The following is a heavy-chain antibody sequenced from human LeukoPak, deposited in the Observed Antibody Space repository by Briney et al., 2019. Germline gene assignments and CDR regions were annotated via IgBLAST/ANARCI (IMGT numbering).Heavy chain of an antibody. V-gene: IGHV3-30*03. Sequence: GGSLRLSCAASGFTFSSYGMHWVRQAPGKGLEWVAVISYDGSNEYYADSVKGRFTISRDNSKNTLYLQMNSLRAEDTAVYYCAGNHYYYYMDVWGKGTTVAVSS. CDR2: ISYDGSNE. CDR3: AGNHYYYYMDV. J-gene: IGHJ6*03. CDR1: GFTFSSYG. D-gene: IGHD1-14*01.